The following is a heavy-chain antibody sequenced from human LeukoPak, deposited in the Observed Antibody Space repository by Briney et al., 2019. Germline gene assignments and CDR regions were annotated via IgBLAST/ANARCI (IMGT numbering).Heavy chain of an antibody. CDR2: IHDRGAT. Sequence: SQTLSLTCTVSGASVGGGASSWSWIRQYPGTGLEWIGYIHDRGATYYSPSLRSRVTMSLETSKNQFSLRLTSVTAADTALYYCARDRDDSGGYVPAFDIWGRGTMVTVSS. V-gene: IGHV4-31*03. CDR3: ARDRDDSGGYVPAFDI. D-gene: IGHD3-22*01. CDR1: GASVGGGASS. J-gene: IGHJ3*02.